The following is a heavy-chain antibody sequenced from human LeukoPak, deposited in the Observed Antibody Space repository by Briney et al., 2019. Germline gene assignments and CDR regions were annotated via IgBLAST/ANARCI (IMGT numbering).Heavy chain of an antibody. D-gene: IGHD1-1*01. V-gene: IGHV4-34*01. CDR2: INQSGTT. Sequence: PSETLSLTCAVYGGSFSDYDWGWIRQAPGKGLQWIGEINQSGTTNCDPSLKSRVSMSIDTSKSQFSLSLRSVTAADTAVYFCARYVPVKTGPTRASFDYWGQGILVTVSS. J-gene: IGHJ4*02. CDR1: GGSFSDYD. CDR3: ARYVPVKTGPTRASFDY.